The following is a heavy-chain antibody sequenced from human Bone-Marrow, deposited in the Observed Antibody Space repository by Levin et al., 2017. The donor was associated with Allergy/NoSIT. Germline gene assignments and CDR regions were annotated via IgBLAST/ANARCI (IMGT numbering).Heavy chain of an antibody. V-gene: IGHV3-23*01. CDR2: ITGSGGST. J-gene: IGHJ4*02. Sequence: GESLKISCAASGFSFSNYAMGWVRQAPGKGLEWVSVITGSGGSTYYPRSVKGRFTISRDNSKNTVSLQLNSLRGDDTAVYYCAKDRVYYYGSGTYYTFASWGQGTLVSVSS. CDR3: AKDRVYYYGSGTYYTFAS. CDR1: GFSFSNYA. D-gene: IGHD3-10*01.